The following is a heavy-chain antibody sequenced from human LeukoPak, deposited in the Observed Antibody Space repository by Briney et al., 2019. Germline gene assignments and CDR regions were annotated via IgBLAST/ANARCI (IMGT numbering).Heavy chain of an antibody. D-gene: IGHD6-19*01. V-gene: IGHV4-61*02. J-gene: IGHJ4*02. CDR3: ARDQDSGWLYYFDY. Sequence: SETLSLTCTVSGGSISSGSHYWSWIRQPPGKGLEWIGRIYTSGSTNYNPSLKSRVTMSVDTSKNQFSLKLSSVTAADTAVYYCARDQDSGWLYYFDYWGQGTLVTVSS. CDR2: IYTSGST. CDR1: GGSISSGSHY.